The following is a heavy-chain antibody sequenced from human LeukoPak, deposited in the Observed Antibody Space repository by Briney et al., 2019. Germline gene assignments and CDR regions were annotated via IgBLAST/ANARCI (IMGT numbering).Heavy chain of an antibody. J-gene: IGHJ4*02. D-gene: IGHD2-2*02. CDR1: GYTFTGYY. Sequence: ASVKVSCKASGYTFTGYYMHWVRQAPGQGLEWMGWINPNSGGTNYAQKFQGRVTMTRDTSISTAYMEPSRLRSDDTAVYYCARVPEGYCSSTSCYTSDYWGQGTLVTVSS. CDR3: ARVPEGYCSSTSCYTSDY. V-gene: IGHV1-2*02. CDR2: INPNSGGT.